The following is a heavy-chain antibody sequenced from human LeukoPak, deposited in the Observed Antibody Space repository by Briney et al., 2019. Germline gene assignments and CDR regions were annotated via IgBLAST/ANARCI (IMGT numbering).Heavy chain of an antibody. CDR1: GGSISSSSYY. D-gene: IGHD3-10*01. J-gene: IGHJ5*02. V-gene: IGHV4-39*01. Sequence: SETLSLTCTVSGGSISSSSYYWGWIRQPPGKGLEWIGSIYYSGSTYDNPSLKSRVTISVDTSKNQFSLKLSSVTAADTAVYYCARLMGWFGELNWFDPWGQGTLVTVSS. CDR2: IYYSGST. CDR3: ARLMGWFGELNWFDP.